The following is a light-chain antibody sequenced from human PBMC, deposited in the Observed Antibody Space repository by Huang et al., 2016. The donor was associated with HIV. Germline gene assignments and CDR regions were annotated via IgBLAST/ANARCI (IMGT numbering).Light chain of an antibody. CDR1: QGISSY. Sequence: IQLTQSPSSLSASVGDRVTITCRASQGISSYLAWYQQKPGKAPNLLIYTASTLQSGVPSRFSGSGSGTDFTLTINSLQPEDFATYYCQQLNNYPLTFGGGTKVEIK. J-gene: IGKJ4*01. V-gene: IGKV1-9*01. CDR3: QQLNNYPLT. CDR2: TAS.